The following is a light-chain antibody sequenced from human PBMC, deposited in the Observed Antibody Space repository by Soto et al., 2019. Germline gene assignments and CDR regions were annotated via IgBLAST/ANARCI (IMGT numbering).Light chain of an antibody. Sequence: DIVMTQSPDSLAVSLGERATINCKSSQSVLYSPNNKNYLAWYQHKPGQPPKMLIYWASIRESGVPDRFSGSGSGTDFTLTISSLQSEDVAVYYCQQYYTNSWSFXQGTKVDI. CDR2: WAS. J-gene: IGKJ1*01. CDR1: QSVLYSPNNKNY. CDR3: QQYYTNSWS. V-gene: IGKV4-1*01.